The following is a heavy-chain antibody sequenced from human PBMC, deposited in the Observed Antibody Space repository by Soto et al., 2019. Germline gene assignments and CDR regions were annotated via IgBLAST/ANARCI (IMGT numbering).Heavy chain of an antibody. CDR1: GFTVRSNY. CDR2: IYSGGST. D-gene: IGHD3-22*01. V-gene: IGHV3-66*01. J-gene: IGHJ4*02. Sequence: EVQLVESGGGLVQPEGSLRLSCAASGFTVRSNYMSWVRQAPGKGLEWVSVIYSGGSTYYADSVKGRFTISRDNSKNTLYLQMNSLRAEDTAVYYCARANYYDTWGQGTLVTVSS. CDR3: ARANYYDT.